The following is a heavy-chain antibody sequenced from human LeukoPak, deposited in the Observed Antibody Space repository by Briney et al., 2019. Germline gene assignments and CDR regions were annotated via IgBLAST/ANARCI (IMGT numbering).Heavy chain of an antibody. D-gene: IGHD5-24*01. Sequence: GRSLRLSCAASGCTFSSYGMHWVRQAPGKGLEWVAVIWYDGSNKYYADSVKGRFTISRDNSKNTLYLQMNSLRAEDTAVYYCARDFRDGYTSYFDYWGQGTLVTVSS. CDR3: ARDFRDGYTSYFDY. CDR1: GCTFSSYG. CDR2: IWYDGSNK. J-gene: IGHJ4*02. V-gene: IGHV3-33*01.